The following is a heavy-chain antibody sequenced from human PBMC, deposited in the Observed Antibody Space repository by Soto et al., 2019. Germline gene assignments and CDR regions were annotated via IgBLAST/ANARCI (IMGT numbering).Heavy chain of an antibody. J-gene: IGHJ6*02. CDR3: AFLPYYDIWTGDFIHLLDFGMAG. CDR1: GFTFSSYS. Sequence: VSLRLSFAASGFTFSSYSMNWFRQAPGKGLEWVSYISSSSRTTYYADSVKGRFTISRDNAKNSLYLQMNSLRAEDTAVYYCAFLPYYDIWTGDFIHLLDFGMAGWGQGNKVPVSS. CDR2: ISSSSRTT. V-gene: IGHV3-48*01. D-gene: IGHD3-9*01.